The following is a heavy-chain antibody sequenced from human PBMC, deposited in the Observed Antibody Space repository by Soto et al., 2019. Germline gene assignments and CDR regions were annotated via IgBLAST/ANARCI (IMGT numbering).Heavy chain of an antibody. Sequence: SVKVSCKASGVTFSSYAISWVRQAPGQGLEWMGGIIPIFGTANYAQKFQGRVTITADESTSTAYMELSSLRSEDTAVYYCARTSYGSGSYYNGYFDYWGQGTLVTVSS. D-gene: IGHD3-10*01. CDR3: ARTSYGSGSYYNGYFDY. CDR1: GVTFSSYA. V-gene: IGHV1-69*13. J-gene: IGHJ4*02. CDR2: IIPIFGTA.